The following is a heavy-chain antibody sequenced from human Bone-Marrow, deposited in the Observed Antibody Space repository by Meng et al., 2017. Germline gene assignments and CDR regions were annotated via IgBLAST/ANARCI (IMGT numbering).Heavy chain of an antibody. CDR1: GDSVSGNRAL. D-gene: IGHD3-10*01. J-gene: IGHJ4*02. CDR3: ASWYGES. Sequence: QVQVQQSGPRLVKPPQTLSLTCAISGDSVSGNRALWHWVRQSPSRGLEWLGHTYYRSQWQSHCGASVKSRISIYADTSRNQFSLILNSVTPEDTAVYYCASWYGESWGQGTLVTVSS. V-gene: IGHV6-1*01. CDR2: TYYRSQWQS.